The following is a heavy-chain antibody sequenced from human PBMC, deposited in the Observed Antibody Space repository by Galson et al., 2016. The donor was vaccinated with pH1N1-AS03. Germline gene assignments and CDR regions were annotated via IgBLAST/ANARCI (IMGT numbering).Heavy chain of an antibody. D-gene: IGHD3-16*01. V-gene: IGHV5-51*03. CDR3: ARPRLNYFDN. CDR1: GYRFTSYW. J-gene: IGHJ4*02. CDR2: IYPGNSDS. Sequence: QSGAEVKKPGESLKISCKGSGYRFTSYWIGWVRQMPGKGLEWMGIIYPGNSDSRYNKSFQGQVTISADTSISTVYLQWSSLQASDTAMYYCARPRLNYFDNWGRGTLVTVSS.